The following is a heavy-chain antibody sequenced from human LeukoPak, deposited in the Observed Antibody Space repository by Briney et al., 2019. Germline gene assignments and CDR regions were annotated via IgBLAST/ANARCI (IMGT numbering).Heavy chain of an antibody. Sequence: GGSLRLSCAASGLTFDDYAMHWVRQAPGKGLEWVSLISGDGGSTYYADSVKGRFTISRDNSKNSLYLQMKSLRSEATSLYYCAKGVSSGYYAYYFDYWGQGTLVTVSS. CDR2: ISGDGGST. V-gene: IGHV3-43*02. D-gene: IGHD3-22*01. CDR3: AKGVSSGYYAYYFDY. CDR1: GLTFDDYA. J-gene: IGHJ4*02.